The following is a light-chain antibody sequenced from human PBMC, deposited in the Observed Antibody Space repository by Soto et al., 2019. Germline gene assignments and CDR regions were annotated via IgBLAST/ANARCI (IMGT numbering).Light chain of an antibody. Sequence: ETVVTQSPATLSVSPGERATLSCRASQSVTTNLAWHQQKSGQAPRLLIYGASTRATGVPARFSGSGSGTEFTLTISSLQSEDFAVYYCQQYNDWPPYTFGQGTKVDIK. CDR3: QQYNDWPPYT. CDR2: GAS. V-gene: IGKV3-15*01. J-gene: IGKJ2*01. CDR1: QSVTTN.